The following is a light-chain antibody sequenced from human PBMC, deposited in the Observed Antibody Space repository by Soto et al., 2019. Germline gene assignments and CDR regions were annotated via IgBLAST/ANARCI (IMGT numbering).Light chain of an antibody. J-gene: IGLJ2*01. CDR3: QTWGTGVV. CDR1: SGHSSYA. V-gene: IGLV4-69*02. Sequence: QLVLTQSPSASDSLGASVKLTCTLSSGHSSYAIAWHQQQPEKGPRYLMKLNSDGSHSKGDGIPDRFSGSSSGAERYLTISSLQSEDEADCYCQTWGTGVVFGGGTKLTVL. CDR2: LNSDGSH.